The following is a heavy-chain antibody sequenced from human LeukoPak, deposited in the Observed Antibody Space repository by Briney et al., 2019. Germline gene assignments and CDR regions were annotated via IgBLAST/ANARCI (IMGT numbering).Heavy chain of an antibody. V-gene: IGHV3-48*01. CDR1: GFTFSSYN. CDR3: ARTRGYNYGYSDD. J-gene: IGHJ4*02. D-gene: IGHD5-18*01. CDR2: ISGGSTGI. Sequence: GGSLRLSCAASGFTFSSYNMNWVRQAPGKGREWVSYISGGSTGIDYADSVRGRFTISRDNAKNSLYLQMNSLRGEDTAVYYCARTRGYNYGYSDDWGQGTLVTVSS.